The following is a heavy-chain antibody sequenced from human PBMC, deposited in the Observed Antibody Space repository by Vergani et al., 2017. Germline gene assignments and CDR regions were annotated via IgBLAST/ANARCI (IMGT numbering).Heavy chain of an antibody. J-gene: IGHJ6*02. CDR3: ARDGIAAAGTGYYGMDV. D-gene: IGHD6-13*01. V-gene: IGHV3-21*01. Sequence: EVQLVESGGGLVKPGGSLRLSCAASGFTFSSYSMNWVRQAPGKGLEWVSSISSSSSYIYYADSVKGRFTISRDNAKNSLYLQMNSLRAEDTAVYYYARDGIAAAGTGYYGMDVWGQGPTVTVSS. CDR2: ISSSSSYI. CDR1: GFTFSSYS.